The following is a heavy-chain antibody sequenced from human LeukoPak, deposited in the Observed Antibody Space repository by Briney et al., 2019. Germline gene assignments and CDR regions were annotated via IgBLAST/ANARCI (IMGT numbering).Heavy chain of an antibody. J-gene: IGHJ3*02. CDR3: ARVSRLGRDLGAFDI. V-gene: IGHV3-7*01. CDR2: RKQDGSEK. Sequence: PGGSLRLSCSASGFTFSSYWMSWVRQAPGKGVEWGANRKQDGSEKYYVDSVKGRFTISRDNAKNSPYLQMNSLRAEDTAVYYCARVSRLGRDLGAFDIWGQGTMVTVSS. D-gene: IGHD5-24*01. CDR1: GFTFSSYW.